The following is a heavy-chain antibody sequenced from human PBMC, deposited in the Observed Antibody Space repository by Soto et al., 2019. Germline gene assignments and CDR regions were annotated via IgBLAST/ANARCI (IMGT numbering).Heavy chain of an antibody. CDR2: IYYSGST. CDR1: GGSISSGDYY. V-gene: IGHV4-61*08. CDR3: AKGVGYFDS. J-gene: IGHJ4*02. Sequence: SETLSLTCSVSGGSISSGDYYWNWIRQPPGKGLEWIGHIYYSGSTYYNASLKSRLTMSVDTSKNQSSLKLSSVTAADTAVYYCAKGVGYFDSWGQGVLVTVDS. D-gene: IGHD1-26*01.